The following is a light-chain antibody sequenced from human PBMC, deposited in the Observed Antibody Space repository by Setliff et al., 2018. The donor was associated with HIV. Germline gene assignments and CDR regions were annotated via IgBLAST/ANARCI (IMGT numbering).Light chain of an antibody. CDR3: CSNTGSNTYV. CDR1: SSDIGRYNL. Sequence: VLTQPASVSGSPGQSITISCTGTSSDIGRYNLVSWYQQYPGKAPKLMIYQATKRPSGVSNRFSGSKSGNTASLTISGLQAEDEADYYCCSNTGSNTYVFGSGTKGTVL. CDR2: QAT. J-gene: IGLJ1*01. V-gene: IGLV2-23*01.